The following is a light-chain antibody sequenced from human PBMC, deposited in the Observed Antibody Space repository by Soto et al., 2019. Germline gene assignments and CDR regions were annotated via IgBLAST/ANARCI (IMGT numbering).Light chain of an antibody. Sequence: EIVLTQSPGTLSLSPGERATLSCRASQSVGSSYLAWYQQKPGQAPRLLIYAASSRATGIPDRFSGSGSGTEFTITISRLEPEDFAVYSCQQYGSSPRTFGQGTKLEIK. CDR2: AAS. V-gene: IGKV3-20*01. CDR3: QQYGSSPRT. J-gene: IGKJ2*01. CDR1: QSVGSSY.